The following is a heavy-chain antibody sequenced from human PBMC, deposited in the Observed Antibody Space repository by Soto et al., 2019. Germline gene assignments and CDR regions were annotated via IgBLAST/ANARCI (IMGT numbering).Heavy chain of an antibody. CDR3: VKDVWHIVVEGVHY. Sequence: GGSLRLSCSASVFTFSSYAMHLVRQAPGKGLEYVSAISINGGSTYYADSVKGRFTISRDNSKNTLYLQMSSLRAEDTAVYYCVKDVWHIVVEGVHYWGQGTLVNVS. V-gene: IGHV3-64D*06. CDR1: VFTFSSYA. D-gene: IGHD2-21*01. CDR2: ISINGGST. J-gene: IGHJ4*02.